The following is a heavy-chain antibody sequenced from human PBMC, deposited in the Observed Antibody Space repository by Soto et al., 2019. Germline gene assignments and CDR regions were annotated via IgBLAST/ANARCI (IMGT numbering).Heavy chain of an antibody. CDR3: ARDNGYSYGYFDY. V-gene: IGHV4-61*01. CDR2: LYNSGST. D-gene: IGHD5-18*01. Sequence: SETLSLTCTVSGGSVSSGSYYWTWIRRPPGKGLEWIGCLYNSGSTNYNPALKSRATISVDTSKNQFSLRLSSVTAADTAVYYCARDNGYSYGYFDYWGQGTLVTVS. J-gene: IGHJ4*02. CDR1: GGSVSSGSYY.